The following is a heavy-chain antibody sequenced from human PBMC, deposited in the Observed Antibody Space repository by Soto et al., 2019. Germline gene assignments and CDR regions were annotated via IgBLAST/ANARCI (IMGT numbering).Heavy chain of an antibody. CDR3: ARVRGLAGAGSLGMDV. Sequence: EVQLVESGGGLVKPGGSLRLSCAASGFTFSSYSMNWVRQAPGKGLVWVSSISSSSSYIYYAHSVKGRFTISRDNSKNSLDLQKNRLGAEDAAVDYCARVRGLAGAGSLGMDVWGQGTTVTVSS. V-gene: IGHV3-21*01. CDR1: GFTFSSYS. CDR2: ISSSSSYI. D-gene: IGHD6-19*01. J-gene: IGHJ6*02.